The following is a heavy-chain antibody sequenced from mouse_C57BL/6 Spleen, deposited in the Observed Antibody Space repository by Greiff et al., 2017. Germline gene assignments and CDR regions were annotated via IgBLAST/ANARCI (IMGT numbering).Heavy chain of an antibody. J-gene: IGHJ4*01. CDR2: ISSGSSTI. CDR1: GFTFSDYG. CDR3: ARDGDYYAMDY. D-gene: IGHD2-13*01. Sequence: EVKLMESGGGLVKPGGSLKLSCEASGFTFSDYGMHWVRQAPEKGLEWVAYISSGSSTIYYANTVKGRFTISRDNAKNTLFLQMTRLRSEDTAMYYCARDGDYYAMDYGGQGTSVTVSS. V-gene: IGHV5-17*01.